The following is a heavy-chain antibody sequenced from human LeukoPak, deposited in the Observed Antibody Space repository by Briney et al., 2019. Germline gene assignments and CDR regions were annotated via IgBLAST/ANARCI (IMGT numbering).Heavy chain of an antibody. J-gene: IGHJ4*02. CDR3: AREPDYGGPLDY. CDR1: GYTFTSYD. D-gene: IGHD4-23*01. CDR2: MNPNSGNT. Sequence: ASVKVSCKASGYTFTSYDINWVRQATGQGLEWMGWMNPNSGNTGYAQKFQGRVTITRNTSISTAYMELGSLRSEDTAVYYCAREPDYGGPLDYWGQGTLVTVSS. V-gene: IGHV1-8*01.